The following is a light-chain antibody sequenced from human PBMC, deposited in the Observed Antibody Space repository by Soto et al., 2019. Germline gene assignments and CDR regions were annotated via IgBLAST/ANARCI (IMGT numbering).Light chain of an antibody. CDR1: QSVRSN. V-gene: IGKV3-15*01. CDR3: QQYNDRPPYS. J-gene: IGKJ2*03. CDR2: GAS. Sequence: ILMTQSPATLSVSPGEGVTLSCRASQSVRSNLAWYQQRPGQAPRLLIYGASTRATGIPARFSGSGSGTEFTLTISSLQSEDFAVYFCQQYNDRPPYSFGQGTKLEIK.